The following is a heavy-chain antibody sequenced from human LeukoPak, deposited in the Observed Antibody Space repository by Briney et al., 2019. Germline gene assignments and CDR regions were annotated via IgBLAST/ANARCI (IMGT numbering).Heavy chain of an antibody. CDR2: IYSGGST. CDR1: GFTVNSNY. CDR3: ARDLWDATGF. D-gene: IGHD3-3*01. Sequence: QTGGSLRLSCAASGFTVNSNYMSWVRQAPGKGLEWVSVIYSGGSTYYADSVKGRFTISRDISKSTLYLQTNSLRPEDTAVYYCARDLWDATGFWGQGTLVTVSS. V-gene: IGHV3-66*02. J-gene: IGHJ4*02.